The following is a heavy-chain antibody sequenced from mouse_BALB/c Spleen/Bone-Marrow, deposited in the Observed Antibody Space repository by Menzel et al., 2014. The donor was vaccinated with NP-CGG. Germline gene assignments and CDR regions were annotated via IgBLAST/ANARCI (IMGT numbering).Heavy chain of an antibody. D-gene: IGHD4-1*01. CDR2: ISDGGSYT. CDR1: GFTFSDYY. J-gene: IGHJ3*01. V-gene: IGHV5-4*02. CDR3: ANWAY. Sequence: VQLKESGGGLVKPGGSLNLSCAASGFTFSDYYMYWVRQTPEKRLEWVATISDGGSYTYYPDSVKGRFTISRDNAKNNLYLQMSSLKSEDTAMYYCANWAYWGQGTLVTVSA.